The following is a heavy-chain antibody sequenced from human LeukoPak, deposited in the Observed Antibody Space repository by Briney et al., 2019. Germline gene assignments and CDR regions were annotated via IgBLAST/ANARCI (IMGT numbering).Heavy chain of an antibody. D-gene: IGHD6-13*01. V-gene: IGHV3-23*01. CDR2: ISHSGSL. CDR1: GFTFSNYA. CDR3: AKDHRLARIATLDYFDY. J-gene: IGHJ4*02. Sequence: PGGSLRLSCAGSGFTFSNYAMNWVRQAPGKGLEWVSSISHSGSLSYADSVKGRFTISRDNSMNTLFLQMNSLRAEDTAVYYCAKDHRLARIATLDYFDYWGQGTLVTVSS.